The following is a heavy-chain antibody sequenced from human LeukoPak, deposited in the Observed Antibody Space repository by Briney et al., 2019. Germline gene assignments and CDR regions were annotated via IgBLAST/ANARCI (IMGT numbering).Heavy chain of an antibody. CDR1: GFTFSSYA. V-gene: IGHV3-23*01. CDR3: AKDFDVYDSSGTNFDY. J-gene: IGHJ4*02. Sequence: PGGSLRLSCAASGFTFSSYAMSWVRQAPGKGLEWVSAISGSGGSTYYADPVKGRFTISRDNSKNTLYLQMNSLRAEDTAVYYCAKDFDVYDSSGTNFDYWGQGTLVTVSS. D-gene: IGHD3-22*01. CDR2: ISGSGGST.